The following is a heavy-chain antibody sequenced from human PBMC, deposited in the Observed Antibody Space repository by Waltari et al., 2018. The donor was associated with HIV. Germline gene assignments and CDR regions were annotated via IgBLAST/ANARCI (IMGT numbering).Heavy chain of an antibody. Sequence: LQLPESGPGLVKPSEPLSLTGTVHGGSVRSRSYFWAWIRQPPGKGLEWVGRIYYTGRAYYNPSLKSRVTISVDTSKNQFSLKVTSVTAADTAVYYCARHALRVGAAYWNFDLWGRGTLVTVSS. J-gene: IGHJ2*01. V-gene: IGHV4-39*01. D-gene: IGHD1-26*01. CDR3: ARHALRVGAAYWNFDL. CDR2: IYYTGRA. CDR1: GGSVRSRSYF.